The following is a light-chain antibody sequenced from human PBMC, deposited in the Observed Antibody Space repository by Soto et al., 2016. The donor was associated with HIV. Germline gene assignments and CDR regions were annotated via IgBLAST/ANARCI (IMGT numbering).Light chain of an antibody. CDR3: QQYDTYPLT. CDR1: QDIVDW. J-gene: IGKJ4*01. V-gene: IGKV1-5*03. Sequence: DIQMTQSPSTLSASIGDRVTITCRASQDIVDWLAWYQQEPGKTPNLLIYRASTLKSGVPSRFSGTGSGTEFTLTISSLQPAGFATYYCQQYDTYPLTFGGGTKVESK. CDR2: RAS.